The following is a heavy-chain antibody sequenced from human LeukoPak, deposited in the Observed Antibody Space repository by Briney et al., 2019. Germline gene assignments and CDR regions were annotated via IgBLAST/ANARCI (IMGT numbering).Heavy chain of an antibody. CDR1: GGSISSSSYY. V-gene: IGHV4-39*01. CDR3: ARQYGYNYGWADY. CDR2: IYSSGSS. J-gene: IGHJ4*02. D-gene: IGHD5-18*01. Sequence: PSETLSLTCTVSGGSISSSSYYWGWIRQPPGKGLEWIGSIYSSGSSYYNPSLKSRVIISVDTAKNQFSLKLNSVTAADTSVYYCARQYGYNYGWADYWGQGILVTVSS.